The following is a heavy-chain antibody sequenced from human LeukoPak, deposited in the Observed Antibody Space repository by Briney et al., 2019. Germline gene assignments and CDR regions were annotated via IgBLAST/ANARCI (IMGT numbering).Heavy chain of an antibody. D-gene: IGHD3-3*01. CDR1: GGSISSGSYY. Sequence: PSETLSLTCTVSGGSISSGSYYWSWIRQPAGKGLEWIGRIYTSGSTNYNPSLKSRVTISVDTSKNQFSLKLSSVTAADTAVYYCARAPSFWSGYYRDYYYYYMDVWGKGTTVTVSS. CDR3: ARAPSFWSGYYRDYYYYYMDV. CDR2: IYTSGST. V-gene: IGHV4-61*02. J-gene: IGHJ6*03.